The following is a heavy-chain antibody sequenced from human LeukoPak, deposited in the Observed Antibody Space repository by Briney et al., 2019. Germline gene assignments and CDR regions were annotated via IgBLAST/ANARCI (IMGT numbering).Heavy chain of an antibody. J-gene: IGHJ5*02. Sequence: PSQTLSLTCTVSGGSISSGDYYWSWIRQPPGKGLEWIGYIYYSGSTYYNPSLKSRVTISVDTSKNQFSLKLSSVTAADTAVYYCARGKRYYDSSGYSHGNWFDPWGQGTLVTVSS. CDR2: IYYSGST. CDR1: GGSISSGDYY. D-gene: IGHD3-22*01. CDR3: ARGKRYYDSSGYSHGNWFDP. V-gene: IGHV4-30-4*08.